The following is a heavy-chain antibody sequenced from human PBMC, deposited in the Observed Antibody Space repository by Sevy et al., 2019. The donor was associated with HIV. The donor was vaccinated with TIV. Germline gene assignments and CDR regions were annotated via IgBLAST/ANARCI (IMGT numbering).Heavy chain of an antibody. CDR3: TRGPSGFSGSDLAY. J-gene: IGHJ4*02. CDR2: INPNRGGT. Sequence: ASVKVSCKASGYTFTGYYMHWVRQAPGLGLEWMGWINPNRGGTKYAQKFQGRVTMTRDTSISTAYMELRRLKSDDTAVYYCTRGPSGFSGSDLAYWGQGTLVTVSS. V-gene: IGHV1-2*02. CDR1: GYTFTGYY. D-gene: IGHD3-22*01.